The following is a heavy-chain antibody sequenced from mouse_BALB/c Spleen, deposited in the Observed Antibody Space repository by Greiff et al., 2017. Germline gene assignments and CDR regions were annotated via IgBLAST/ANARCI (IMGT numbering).Heavy chain of an antibody. CDR3: ARCYYYGSSPWYFDV. J-gene: IGHJ1*01. CDR2: ISYSGST. Sequence: VQLQQSGPSLVKPSQTLSLTCSVTGDSITSGYWNWIRKFPGNKLEYMGYISYSGSTYYNPSLKSRISITRDTSKNQYYLQLNSVTTEDTATYYCARCYYYGSSPWYFDVWGAGTTVTVSS. V-gene: IGHV3-8*02. D-gene: IGHD1-1*01. CDR1: GDSITSGY.